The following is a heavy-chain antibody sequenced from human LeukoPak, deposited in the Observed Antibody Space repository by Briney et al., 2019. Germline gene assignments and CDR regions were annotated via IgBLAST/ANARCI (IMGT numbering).Heavy chain of an antibody. CDR3: ARGKSLRIAARPADY. Sequence: ASVKVSCKASGYTFTCYYMHWVRQAPGQGLEWMGWINPNSGGTNYAQKFQGRVTMTRDTSISTAYMELSRLRSDDTAVYYCARGKSLRIAARPADYWGQGTLVTVSS. CDR1: GYTFTCYY. V-gene: IGHV1-2*02. CDR2: INPNSGGT. D-gene: IGHD6-6*01. J-gene: IGHJ4*02.